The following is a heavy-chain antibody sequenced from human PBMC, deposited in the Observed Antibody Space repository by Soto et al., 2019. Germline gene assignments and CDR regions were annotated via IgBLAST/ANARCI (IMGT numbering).Heavy chain of an antibody. CDR1: GFTFSSYA. Sequence: EVQLLESGGGLVQPGGSLRLSCAASGFTFSSYAMSWVRQAPGKGLEWVSAISGSGGSTYYADSVKGRFTISRDNSKNTLYMQMNSLRAEDTAVYYCAKPLTGTSLPYYFDYWGQGTLVTVSS. J-gene: IGHJ4*02. V-gene: IGHV3-23*01. CDR3: AKPLTGTSLPYYFDY. D-gene: IGHD1-20*01. CDR2: ISGSGGST.